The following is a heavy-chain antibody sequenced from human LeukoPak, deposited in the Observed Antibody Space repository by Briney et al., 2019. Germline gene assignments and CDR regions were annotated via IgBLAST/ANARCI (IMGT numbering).Heavy chain of an antibody. J-gene: IGHJ3*02. V-gene: IGHV3-7*03. CDR1: GFAFAGYW. CDR3: GRPSPRYGYAFDI. Sequence: GGSLRLSCAASGFAFAGYWMTWVRQAPGKGLEWMVNIKQDGSEKYYVDSVKGRFTVSRDNAKNSLYLQMNSLRAEDTAVYYCGRPSPRYGYAFDIWGQGTMVTVSS. D-gene: IGHD3-9*01. CDR2: IKQDGSEK.